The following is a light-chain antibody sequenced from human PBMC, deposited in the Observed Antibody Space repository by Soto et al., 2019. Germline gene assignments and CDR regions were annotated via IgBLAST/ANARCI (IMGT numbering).Light chain of an antibody. V-gene: IGLV2-14*01. CDR1: SSDIGGSNY. CDR2: EVT. Sequence: QSVLTQPASVSGSPGQSITISCTGTSSDIGGSNYVSWYQQHPGKAPKLIIYEVTNRPSGVSDRFSGSKSDNTASLIISGLQAEDEAHYYCSSYRITTVVFRSGTKVTVL. J-gene: IGLJ1*01. CDR3: SSYRITTVV.